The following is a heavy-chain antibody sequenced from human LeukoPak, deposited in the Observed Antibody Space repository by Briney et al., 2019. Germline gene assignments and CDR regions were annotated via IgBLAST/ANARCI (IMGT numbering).Heavy chain of an antibody. CDR1: GFTFSSYA. J-gene: IGHJ4*02. D-gene: IGHD2-15*01. CDR3: GRGNTVGVVGN. Sequence: GGSLRLSCAASGFTFSSYAMHWVRQAPGKGLEYVSAISSNGGSTYYANSVKGRFTISRDNSKNTLYLQMGSLRAEDMAVYYCGRGNTVGVVGNWGQGTLVTVSS. V-gene: IGHV3-64*01. CDR2: ISSNGGST.